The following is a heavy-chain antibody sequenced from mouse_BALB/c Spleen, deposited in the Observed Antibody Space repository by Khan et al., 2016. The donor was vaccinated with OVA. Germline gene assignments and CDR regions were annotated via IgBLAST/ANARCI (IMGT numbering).Heavy chain of an antibody. CDR1: GFNIKDTY. J-gene: IGHJ4*01. V-gene: IGHV14-3*02. Sequence: EVQLQESGAELVRPGASVKLSCTASGFNIKDTYMHWVKQRPEQGLEWIGRIDPANGNTKYDPKFQGKATITADTSSNTAYLQLSSLTSEDTSVYYCAYSLPRYAMDYRGQGTSVTVSS. D-gene: IGHD1-2*01. CDR3: AYSLPRYAMDY. CDR2: IDPANGNT.